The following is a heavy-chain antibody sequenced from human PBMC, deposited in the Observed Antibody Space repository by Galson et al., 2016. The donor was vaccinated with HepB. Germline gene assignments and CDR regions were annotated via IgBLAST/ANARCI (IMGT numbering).Heavy chain of an antibody. V-gene: IGHV4-4*02. D-gene: IGHD3-3*02. CDR1: GASINSENW. Sequence: SETLSLTCAVSGASINSENWWGWVRQAPGKGLEWIGEMFHSGSTNYNPSLRSRVTISVDKAKNQFSLRLSSVTAADTAVYYCARDGLSRTQEDALDIWGQGTLVTVSS. CDR3: ARDGLSRTQEDALDI. J-gene: IGHJ3*02. CDR2: MFHSGST.